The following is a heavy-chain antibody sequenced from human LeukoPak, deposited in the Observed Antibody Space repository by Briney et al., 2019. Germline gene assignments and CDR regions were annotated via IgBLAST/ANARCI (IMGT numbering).Heavy chain of an antibody. CDR2: ISYDGSNK. CDR1: GFTFSSYG. J-gene: IGHJ4*02. V-gene: IGHV3-30*03. CDR3: ARGGDYGDLRYFDY. D-gene: IGHD4-17*01. Sequence: GGSLRLSCAASGFTFSSYGMHWVRQAPGKGLEWVAVISYDGSNKYYADSVKGRFTISRDNSKNTLYLQMNSLRAEDTAVYYCARGGDYGDLRYFDYWGQGTLVTVSS.